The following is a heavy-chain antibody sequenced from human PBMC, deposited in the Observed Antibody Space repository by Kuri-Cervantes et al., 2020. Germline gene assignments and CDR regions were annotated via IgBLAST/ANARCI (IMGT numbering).Heavy chain of an antibody. D-gene: IGHD3-22*01. Sequence: SETLSLTCAISGDSVSSNSAAWNWIRQSPSRGLEWLGRTYYRSKWYTDYAISVKSRITINPDTSKNQFSLQLNSVTPEDTAVYYCARGGGGNYDSSGYYRRYNYNYYMDVWGKGTTVTVSS. CDR1: GDSVSSNSAA. J-gene: IGHJ6*03. CDR3: ARGGGGNYDSSGYYRRYNYNYYMDV. CDR2: TYYRSKWYT. V-gene: IGHV6-1*01.